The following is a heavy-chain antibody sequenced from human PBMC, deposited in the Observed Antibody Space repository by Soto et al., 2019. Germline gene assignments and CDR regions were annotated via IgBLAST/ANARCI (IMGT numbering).Heavy chain of an antibody. CDR2: INDKSAVI. V-gene: IGHV3-23*01. CDR1: GFTFSSSD. J-gene: IGHJ4*02. CDR3: GKAVVTRVYDY. Sequence: PGGSLRLSCAASGFTFSSSDMSWVRQAPGKGLEWVSVINDKSAVIHYADSVKGRFSISRDNSKNTLYLQMNSLRAVDTAVYFCGKAVVTRVYDYWGQGTLVTVSS. D-gene: IGHD4-4*01.